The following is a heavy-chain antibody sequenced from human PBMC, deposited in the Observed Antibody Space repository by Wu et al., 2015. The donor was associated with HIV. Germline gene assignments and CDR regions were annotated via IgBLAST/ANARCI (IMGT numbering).Heavy chain of an antibody. Sequence: QVQLVQSGAEVKKPGASVKVSCKSSGPTFTGYYIHWVRQAPGQGLEWMAWINFNSGGTNSAQMFQGRVTLTSDTSLSTVYLEMGGLTFDDTAVYYCAREALGDSSGYYSYYYGMDVWGQGTTVTVSS. D-gene: IGHD3-22*01. CDR1: GPTFTGYY. CDR2: INFNSGGT. J-gene: IGHJ6*02. V-gene: IGHV1-2*02. CDR3: AREALGDSSGYYSYYYGMDV.